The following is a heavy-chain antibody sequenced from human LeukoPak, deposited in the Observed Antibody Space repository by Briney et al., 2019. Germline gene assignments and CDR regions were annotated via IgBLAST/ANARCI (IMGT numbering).Heavy chain of an antibody. V-gene: IGHV3-23*01. CDR3: AKESSSGSYRGIFDY. J-gene: IGHJ4*02. CDR1: GFTFSNFA. CDR2: ISGSGGST. Sequence: GGSLRLSCVASGFTFSNFAMSWVRQAPGKGLEWVSAISGSGGSTYYADSVKGRFTISRDNSKNTLYLQMNSLRAEDTAVYYCAKESSSGSYRGIFDYWGQGTLVTVSS. D-gene: IGHD3-10*01.